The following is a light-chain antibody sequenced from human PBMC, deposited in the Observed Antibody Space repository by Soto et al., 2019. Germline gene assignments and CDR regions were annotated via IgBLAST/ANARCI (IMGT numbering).Light chain of an antibody. CDR1: QVIGND. J-gene: IGKJ1*01. Sequence: DIQMTQSPSSLSASIGDRVTITCRASQVIGNDLAWYQQKPAKAPERLIYSASSLQSGAPSRFSGSGSGTEFTLTISSLQPEDFATYYCLQHHAYPWTFGQGTQVEF. CDR2: SAS. V-gene: IGKV1-17*01. CDR3: LQHHAYPWT.